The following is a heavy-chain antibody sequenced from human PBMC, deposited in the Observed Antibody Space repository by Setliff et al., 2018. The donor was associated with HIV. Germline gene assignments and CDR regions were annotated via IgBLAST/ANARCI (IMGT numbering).Heavy chain of an antibody. CDR1: GYTFTDYY. J-gene: IGHJ4*02. D-gene: IGHD4-17*01. V-gene: IGHV1-2*02. CDR2: IYPNTGGT. Sequence: ASVKVSWKASGYTFTDYYIHWVRQAPGQGLEWMGWIYPNTGGTNYAQKFQGRVTMTRDTSISTAYMELSRLRSDDTAVYYCARSTTADWGQGTMVTVSS. CDR3: ARSTTAD.